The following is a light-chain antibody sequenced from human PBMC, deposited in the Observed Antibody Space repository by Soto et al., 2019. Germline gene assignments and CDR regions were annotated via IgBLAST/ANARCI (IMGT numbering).Light chain of an antibody. V-gene: IGLV2-14*01. CDR1: TSDVGGYNY. CDR3: SSYRDRSILYV. J-gene: IGLJ1*01. Sequence: QSVLTQPASVSGSPGQSIAISCTGTTSDVGGYNYVSWYQQHPGKAPKVILYEVSNRPSGVSDRFSGTKSGNTASLTISGLQAEDEADYYCSSYRDRSILYVFGTGTKVTV. CDR2: EVS.